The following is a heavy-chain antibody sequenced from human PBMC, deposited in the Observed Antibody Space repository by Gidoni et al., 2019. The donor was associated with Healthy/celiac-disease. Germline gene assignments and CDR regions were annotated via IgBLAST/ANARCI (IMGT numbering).Heavy chain of an antibody. D-gene: IGHD6-19*01. Sequence: EVQLVESGGGLVQPGRSLRLSCAASGFTFDDYAMHWVRQAPGKGLEWVSGISWNSGSIGYADSVKGRFTISRDNAKNSLYLQMNSLRAEDTALYYCAKDRKQWLVRGGIFDYWGQGTLVTVSS. CDR3: AKDRKQWLVRGGIFDY. CDR2: ISWNSGSI. J-gene: IGHJ4*02. V-gene: IGHV3-9*01. CDR1: GFTFDDYA.